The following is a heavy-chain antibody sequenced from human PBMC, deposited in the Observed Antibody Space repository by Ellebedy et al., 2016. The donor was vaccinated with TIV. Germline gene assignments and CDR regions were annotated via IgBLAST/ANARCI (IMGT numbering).Heavy chain of an antibody. CDR2: ISTGSSTI. CDR3: MRGYGFFEY. CDR1: GFTFSSYT. D-gene: IGHD4-17*01. J-gene: IGHJ4*02. Sequence: GESLKISCTVSGFTFSSYTMNWVRQAPGKGLEWVSYISTGSSTIYYTDSVKGRFTISRDNAKNSLYLEMNSLRAEDTAVYYCMRGYGFFEYWGRGTLVTVSS. V-gene: IGHV3-48*04.